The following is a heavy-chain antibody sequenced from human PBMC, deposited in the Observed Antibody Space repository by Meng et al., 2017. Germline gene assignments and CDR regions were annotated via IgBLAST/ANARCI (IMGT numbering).Heavy chain of an antibody. V-gene: IGHV4-4*07. CDR2: IYTSGST. J-gene: IGHJ3*02. CDR1: GGSISSYY. Sequence: GPLRLSCTVSGGSISSYYWSWIRQPAGKGLEWIGRIYTSGSTNYNPSLKSRVTMSVDTSKNQFSLKLSSVTAADTAVYYCARDPRGGNYLDAFDIWGQGTMVTVSS. D-gene: IGHD4-23*01. CDR3: ARDPRGGNYLDAFDI.